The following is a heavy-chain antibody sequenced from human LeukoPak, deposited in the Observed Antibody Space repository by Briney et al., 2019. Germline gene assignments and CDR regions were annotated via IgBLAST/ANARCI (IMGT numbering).Heavy chain of an antibody. D-gene: IGHD3-22*01. CDR2: INANSGGT. CDR1: GYTFTDYC. V-gene: IGHV1-2*06. J-gene: IGHJ3*01. Sequence: ASVKVSCKASGYTFTDYCMHWVRQAPGQGLEWMGRINANSGGTNYAQKFQGRVTMTRDTSISTAYMELSRLRSDEAAVYYCARTYCFDSTGSRDAFDFWGQGTMVIVST. CDR3: ARTYCFDSTGSRDAFDF.